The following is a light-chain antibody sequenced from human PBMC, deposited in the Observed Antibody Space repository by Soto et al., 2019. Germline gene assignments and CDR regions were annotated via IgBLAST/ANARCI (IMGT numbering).Light chain of an antibody. V-gene: IGLV2-18*01. CDR2: EVS. CDR1: RSDVYNR. CDR3: SLYTSSSTSWV. J-gene: IGLJ3*02. Sequence: QSALTQPPSVSGSPGQSVTISCTGTRSDVYNRVSWYQQPPGTAPKLMIYEVSNRPSGVPDRFSGSKSGNTASLTISGLQAEDEADYYCSLYTSSSTSWVFGGGTKLTVL.